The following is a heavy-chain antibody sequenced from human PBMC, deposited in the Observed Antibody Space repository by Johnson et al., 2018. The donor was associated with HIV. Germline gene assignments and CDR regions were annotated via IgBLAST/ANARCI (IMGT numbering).Heavy chain of an antibody. CDR2: IKQDGSEK. J-gene: IGHJ3*01. Sequence: VQLVESGGGLVHPGGSLRLSCAASGFTVSSNYMSWVRQAPGKGLEWVANIKQDGSEKYCVDSVKGRFTISRDNAKNSLYLQMNSLRAEDTAVYYCARGGLLWFGHPADWGQGTMVTVSS. V-gene: IGHV3-7*01. CDR3: ARGGLLWFGHPAD. CDR1: GFTVSSNY. D-gene: IGHD3-10*01.